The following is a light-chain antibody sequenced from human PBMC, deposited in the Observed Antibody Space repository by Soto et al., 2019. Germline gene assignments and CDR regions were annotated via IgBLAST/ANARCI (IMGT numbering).Light chain of an antibody. V-gene: IGKV3-15*01. CDR2: GAS. CDR3: QQYNNWPWT. Sequence: EIVLTQSPVTLSLSPGERATXXXXASQSFRGLLAWYQQKPGQAPRLLIYGASTRATTFPARFSGSGSGTDFTLTISSLQSEDFAVYYCQQYNNWPWTFGQGTKVDIK. J-gene: IGKJ1*01. CDR1: QSFRGL.